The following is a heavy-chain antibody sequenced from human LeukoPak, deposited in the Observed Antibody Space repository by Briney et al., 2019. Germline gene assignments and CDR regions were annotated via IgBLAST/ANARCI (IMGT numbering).Heavy chain of an antibody. CDR3: ARALEVGDY. D-gene: IGHD1-1*01. Sequence: ASVKVSCKASGYTFTGYYMHWVRQAPGQGLEWMGWINPNGGGTKFAQEFQGRVTMTWDTSTSTAYMELTSLRYDDTAVYYCARALEVGDYWGQGTLVTVSS. V-gene: IGHV1-2*02. CDR1: GYTFTGYY. CDR2: INPNGGGT. J-gene: IGHJ4*02.